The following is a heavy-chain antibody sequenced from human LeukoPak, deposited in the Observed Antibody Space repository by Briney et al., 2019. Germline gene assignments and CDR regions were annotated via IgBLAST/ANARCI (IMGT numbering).Heavy chain of an antibody. CDR2: ISSSSSYI. Sequence: PGGSLRLSCAASGFTFSSYSMNWVRQAPGKGLEWVSSISSSSSYIYYADSVKGRFTISRDNAKNTLYLQMNSLRAEDTAVYYCARDGGMATITGYYYYYYMDVWGKGTTVTVSS. V-gene: IGHV3-21*01. CDR3: ARDGGMATITGYYYYYYMDV. D-gene: IGHD5-24*01. J-gene: IGHJ6*03. CDR1: GFTFSSYS.